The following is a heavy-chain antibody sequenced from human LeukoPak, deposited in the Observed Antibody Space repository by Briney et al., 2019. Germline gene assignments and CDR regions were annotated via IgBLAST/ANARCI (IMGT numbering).Heavy chain of an antibody. J-gene: IGHJ4*02. CDR2: IISSGSTI. CDR1: GFTFSDYY. Sequence: GGSLRLSCAASGFTFSDYYMSWIRQAPGKGLEWVSYIISSGSTIYYADSVKGRFTISRDNAKNSLYLQMNSLRAEDTAVYYCARDRSSSVVAAAGTSGYWGQGTLVTVSS. D-gene: IGHD6-13*01. V-gene: IGHV3-11*01. CDR3: ARDRSSSVVAAAGTSGY.